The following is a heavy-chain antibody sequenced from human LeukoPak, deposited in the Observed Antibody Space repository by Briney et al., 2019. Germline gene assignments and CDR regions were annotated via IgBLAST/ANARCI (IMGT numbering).Heavy chain of an antibody. D-gene: IGHD4-17*01. V-gene: IGHV3-53*01. CDR2: TYSGGST. CDR1: GFTVSSNY. CDR3: ARSFPGHGDTFDY. J-gene: IGHJ4*02. Sequence: GESLKISCAASGFTVSSNYINWVRQAPGKGLEWVSVTYSGGSTSYADSVKGRFTISRDTSKNTVYLQMNGLRAEDTAVYYCARSFPGHGDTFDYWGLGTLVTVSS.